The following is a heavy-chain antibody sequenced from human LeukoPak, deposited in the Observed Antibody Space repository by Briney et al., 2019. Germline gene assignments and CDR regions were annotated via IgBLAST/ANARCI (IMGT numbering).Heavy chain of an antibody. CDR1: GFIFSSFW. Sequence: GGSLRLSCTASGFIFSSFWMAWVRQAPGKGLEWVANIKPDGSLQFYGDCVKGRFTISRDNAKNSLYLQMNNLRAEDTALYYCATSYDSSGCDWGQGTLVTVSS. CDR3: ATSYDSSGCD. CDR2: IKPDGSLQ. V-gene: IGHV3-7*01. D-gene: IGHD3-22*01. J-gene: IGHJ4*02.